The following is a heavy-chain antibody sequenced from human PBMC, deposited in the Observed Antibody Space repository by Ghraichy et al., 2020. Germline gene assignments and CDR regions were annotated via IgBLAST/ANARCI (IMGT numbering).Heavy chain of an antibody. CDR2: VNEDGSVK. Sequence: LRLSCTASGFAFSSYWMSWVRQAPGKGLEWVANVNEDGSVKYFVDSVTGRFTISRDNAKNSLYLQMNSLRVEDTAVYFCARVGYFASPAYYGWGQGTLVTVSS. V-gene: IGHV3-7*03. CDR1: GFAFSSYW. J-gene: IGHJ1*01. CDR3: ARVGYFASPAYYG. D-gene: IGHD3-9*01.